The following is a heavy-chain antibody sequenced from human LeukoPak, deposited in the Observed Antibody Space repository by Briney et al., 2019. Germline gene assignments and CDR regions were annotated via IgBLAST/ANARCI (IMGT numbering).Heavy chain of an antibody. D-gene: IGHD4-17*01. CDR2: IYYGGST. CDR3: ARYDTTVTITLDN. V-gene: IGHV4-39*01. CDR1: GGSISSRSFS. Sequence: SETLSLTCSVPGGSISSRSFSWGWIRQPPGKGLEWIGNIYYGGSTYYNPSLNSRVTISVDTSKDQLSLKLTSVTATDTAVYYCARYDTTVTITLDNWGQGTLVTVSS. J-gene: IGHJ4*02.